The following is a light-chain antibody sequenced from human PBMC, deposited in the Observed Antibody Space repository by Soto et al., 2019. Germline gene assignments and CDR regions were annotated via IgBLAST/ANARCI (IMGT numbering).Light chain of an antibody. CDR2: AAS. CDR1: QSISSY. Sequence: DIQMTQSPSSLSASVADIVTITCRSSQSISSYLNWYQQKPGKAPKLLIYAASSLQSGVPSRFSGSGSGTDFTLTISSLQPEDFATYYCQQSYSTPPETFGQGTKVDIK. V-gene: IGKV1-39*01. CDR3: QQSYSTPPET. J-gene: IGKJ1*01.